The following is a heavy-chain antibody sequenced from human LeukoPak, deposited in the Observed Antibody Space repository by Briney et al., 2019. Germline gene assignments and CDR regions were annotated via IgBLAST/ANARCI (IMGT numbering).Heavy chain of an antibody. CDR2: ISYDGSNK. J-gene: IGHJ6*02. CDR1: GFTFSSYA. D-gene: IGHD3-10*01. CDR3: SGSMVRGGTYYYGMDV. Sequence: PGGSLRLSCAASGFTFSSYAMHWVRQAPGKGLEWVTVISYDGSNKYYADSVKGRFTISRDNSKNTLYLQMNSLRAEDTAVYYCSGSMVRGGTYYYGMDVWGQGTTVTVSS. V-gene: IGHV3-30-3*01.